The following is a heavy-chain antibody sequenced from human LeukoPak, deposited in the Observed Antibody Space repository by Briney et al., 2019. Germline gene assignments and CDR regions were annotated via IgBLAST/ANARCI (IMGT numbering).Heavy chain of an antibody. CDR2: LYYSGST. V-gene: IGHV4-30-4*08. CDR1: Y. CDR3: ARDRGYYYGSGSSNYRYFDL. D-gene: IGHD3-10*01. J-gene: IGHJ2*01. Sequence: YWIGWVRQMPGKGLEWIGYLYYSGSTYYNPSLKSRVTISVDTSKNQFSLKLSSVTAADTAVYYCARDRGYYYGSGSSNYRYFDLWGRGTLVTVSS.